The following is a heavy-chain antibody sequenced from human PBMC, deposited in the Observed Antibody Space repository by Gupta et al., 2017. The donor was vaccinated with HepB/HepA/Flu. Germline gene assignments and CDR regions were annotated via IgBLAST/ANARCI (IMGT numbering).Heavy chain of an antibody. Sequence: QVQLQESGPGLVKPSETLSLTCTVSGGPISSYYWSWIRPPPGKGLEWIGYIYYSGSTNYNPSLKSRVTISVDTSKNQFSLKLSSVTAADTAVYYCARVRGYYDSSGFGTAFDIWGQGTMVTVSS. CDR3: ARVRGYYDSSGFGTAFDI. CDR1: GGPISSYY. V-gene: IGHV4-59*01. D-gene: IGHD3-22*01. CDR2: IYYSGST. J-gene: IGHJ3*02.